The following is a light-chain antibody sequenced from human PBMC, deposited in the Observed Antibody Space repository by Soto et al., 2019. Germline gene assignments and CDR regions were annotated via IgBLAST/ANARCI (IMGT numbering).Light chain of an antibody. J-gene: IGLJ3*02. Sequence: QSVLTQPPSVSGAPGQRVTISCTGSSSNIGAGYDVHWYQQLPGTAPKLIIYGTTNRPSGVPDRFSGSKSGTSASLAISGLQSEDEADYYCAAWDDSLNGLWVFGGGTKLTVL. V-gene: IGLV1-40*01. CDR2: GTT. CDR3: AAWDDSLNGLWV. CDR1: SSNIGAGYD.